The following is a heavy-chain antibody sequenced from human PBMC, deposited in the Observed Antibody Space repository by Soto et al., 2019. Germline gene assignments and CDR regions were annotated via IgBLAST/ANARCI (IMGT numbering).Heavy chain of an antibody. D-gene: IGHD1-1*01. Sequence: QVHLVQSGAEVKKPGASVKVSCKGSGYDFTTYGITWVRQAPGQGLEWMAWISAHNGNTDYAQKLQGRATVTKDTSTSTAYMELRSLRSDDTAMYYCARGRYGYYWGQGALVTVSS. CDR2: ISAHNGNT. J-gene: IGHJ4*02. CDR3: ARGRYGYY. V-gene: IGHV1-18*01. CDR1: GYDFTTYG.